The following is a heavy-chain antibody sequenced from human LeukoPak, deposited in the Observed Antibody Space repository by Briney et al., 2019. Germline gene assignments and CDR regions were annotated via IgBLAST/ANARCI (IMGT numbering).Heavy chain of an antibody. V-gene: IGHV4-39*01. CDR3: ARHGAAAGTRYRGGPARL. D-gene: IGHD6-13*01. Sequence: SETLSLTCTVSGGSISSSSYYWGWIRQPPGKGLEWIGSIYYSGSTYYNPSLKSRVTISVDTSKNQFSLKLSSVTAADTAVYYCARHGAAAGTRYRGGPARLWGQGTLVTVSS. CDR1: GGSISSSSYY. CDR2: IYYSGST. J-gene: IGHJ4*02.